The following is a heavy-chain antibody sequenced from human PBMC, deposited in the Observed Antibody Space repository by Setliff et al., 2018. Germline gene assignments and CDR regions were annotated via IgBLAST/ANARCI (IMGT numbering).Heavy chain of an antibody. V-gene: IGHV4-59*01. D-gene: IGHD6-19*01. Sequence: PSETLSLTCTVSGGSISSYYWSWIRQPPGKGLEWIGYIYYSGSTNYNPSLKSRVTIPVDTSKNQFSLKLSSVTAADTAVYYCARAYSSGGYYMDVWGKGTTVTVSS. CDR1: GGSISSYY. J-gene: IGHJ6*03. CDR2: IYYSGST. CDR3: ARAYSSGGYYMDV.